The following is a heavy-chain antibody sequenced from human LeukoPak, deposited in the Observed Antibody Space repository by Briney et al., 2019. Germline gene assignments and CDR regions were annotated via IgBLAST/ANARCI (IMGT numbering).Heavy chain of an antibody. CDR3: ASDYDSSGYYYGY. J-gene: IGHJ1*01. D-gene: IGHD3-22*01. V-gene: IGHV4-59*01. Sequence: SEPLSLTQSVSCGYIRSYYRSWNRQPPGKGLEWIGYIYYSGSTNYYPSLQKRRPISVDTSKNQFSLKLSSVTAADTAVYCCASDYDSSGYYYGYWGQGTLVTVTS. CDR2: IYYSGST. CDR1: CGYIRSYY.